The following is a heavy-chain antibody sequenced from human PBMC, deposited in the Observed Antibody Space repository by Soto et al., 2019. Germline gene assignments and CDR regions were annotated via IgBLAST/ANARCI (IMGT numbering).Heavy chain of an antibody. J-gene: IGHJ3*02. CDR2: INHSGST. CDR1: GGSFSGYY. D-gene: IGHD3-16*01. CDR3: ARSRIGPRGTPI. V-gene: IGHV4-34*01. Sequence: QVQLQQWGAGLLKPSETLSLTCAVYGGSFSGYYWSWIRQPPGKGLEWSGEINHSGSTNYNPSLKSRVSISVDTYKNQFSLKLSSVTAADTAVYYCARSRIGPRGTPIWGQGTMVTVSS.